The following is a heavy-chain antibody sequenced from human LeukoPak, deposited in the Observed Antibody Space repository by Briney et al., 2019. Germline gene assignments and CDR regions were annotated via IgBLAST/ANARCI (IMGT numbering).Heavy chain of an antibody. D-gene: IGHD2-2*01. CDR1: GYTLTELS. CDR2: FDPEDGET. V-gene: IGHV1-24*01. J-gene: IGHJ4*02. CDR3: ATAPLLQLPPRYFDY. Sequence: ASVKVSSKVSGYTLTELSMHWVRQAPGKGLEWMGGFDPEDGETIYAQKFQGRVTMTEDTSTDTAYMELSSLRSEDTAVYYCATAPLLQLPPRYFDYWGQGTLVTVSS.